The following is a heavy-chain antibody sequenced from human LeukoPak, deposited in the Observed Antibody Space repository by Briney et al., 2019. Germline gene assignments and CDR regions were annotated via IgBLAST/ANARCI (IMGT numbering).Heavy chain of an antibody. CDR3: ASPFWSGHSYGMDV. Sequence: GGSLRLSCAASGFTFSSYGMHWVRQAPGKGLEWVAVIWYDGSNKYYGDSVKGRFTISGDNSKNTLYLQMNSLRAEDTAVYYCASPFWSGHSYGMDVWGQGTTVTVSS. CDR2: IWYDGSNK. D-gene: IGHD3-3*01. J-gene: IGHJ6*02. V-gene: IGHV3-33*01. CDR1: GFTFSSYG.